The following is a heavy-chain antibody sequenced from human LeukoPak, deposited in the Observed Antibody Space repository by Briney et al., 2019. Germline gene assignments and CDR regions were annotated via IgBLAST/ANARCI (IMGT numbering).Heavy chain of an antibody. CDR2: ISSSSSYI. V-gene: IGHV3-21*01. CDR1: GFTFSSYS. Sequence: GGSLRLSCAASGFTFSSYSMNWVRQAPGKGLEWVSSISSSSSYIYYADSVKGRFTISRDNAKNSLYLQMNSLRAEDTAVYYCARVKPEWIQLWLHPYSSSWYFDYWGQGTLVTVSS. J-gene: IGHJ4*02. D-gene: IGHD5-18*01. CDR3: ARVKPEWIQLWLHPYSSSWYFDY.